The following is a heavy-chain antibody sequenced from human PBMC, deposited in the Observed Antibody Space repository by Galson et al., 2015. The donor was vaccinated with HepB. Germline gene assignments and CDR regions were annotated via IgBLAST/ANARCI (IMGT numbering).Heavy chain of an antibody. CDR1: GGSISSSSYY. CDR2: IYYSGST. J-gene: IGHJ4*02. D-gene: IGHD5-24*01. CDR3: ARRDAYHREDYFDY. V-gene: IGHV4-39*01. Sequence: SETLSLTCTVSGGSISSSSYYWGWIRQPPGKGLEWIGSIYYSGSTYYNPSLKSRVTISVDTSKNQFSLELTSVTAADTAAYYCARRDAYHREDYFDYWGQGTLVTVSS.